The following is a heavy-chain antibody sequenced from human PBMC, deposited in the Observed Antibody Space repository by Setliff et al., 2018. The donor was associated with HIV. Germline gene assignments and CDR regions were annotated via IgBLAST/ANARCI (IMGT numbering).Heavy chain of an antibody. V-gene: IGHV3-48*04. Sequence: GGSLRLSCAASGFTFSRSDMSWVRQAPGKGLEWVSYISTGSDATYYADSVKGRFTISRDNPKNSLYLQMNSLRVEDTAVYYCARTSIVVAGNDYWGQGTLVTVS. CDR1: GFTFSRSD. CDR2: ISTGSDAT. D-gene: IGHD6-19*01. CDR3: ARTSIVVAGNDY. J-gene: IGHJ4*02.